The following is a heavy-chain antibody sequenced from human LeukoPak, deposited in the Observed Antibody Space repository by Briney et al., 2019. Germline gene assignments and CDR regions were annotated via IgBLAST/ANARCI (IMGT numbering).Heavy chain of an antibody. CDR2: ISYDGSNK. Sequence: PGGSLRLSCAASGFTFSSYAMHWVRQAPGKGLEWVAVISYDGSNKYYADSVKGRFTISRDNSKNTLYLQMNSLRAEDTAVCYCARDARYSSGWTWDAFDIWGQGTMVTVSS. J-gene: IGHJ3*02. V-gene: IGHV3-30-3*01. CDR1: GFTFSSYA. CDR3: ARDARYSSGWTWDAFDI. D-gene: IGHD6-19*01.